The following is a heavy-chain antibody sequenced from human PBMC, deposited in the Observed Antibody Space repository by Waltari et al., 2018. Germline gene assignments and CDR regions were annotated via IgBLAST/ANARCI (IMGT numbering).Heavy chain of an antibody. D-gene: IGHD3-22*01. V-gene: IGHV1-18*01. CDR2: INPYNGDT. CDR1: GFTFPNYG. J-gene: IGHJ4*02. CDR3: ARSLRCYYDSSGYCLFDY. Sequence: QIQLVQSGGEVKKPGASVKVSCKASGFTFPNYGFTWVRQAPGQGLEWMGGINPYNGDTNFAQKFQDRLTMTTDTSTSTAHMELRSLRSDDTAVYYCARSLRCYYDSSGYCLFDYWGQGTLVTVSS.